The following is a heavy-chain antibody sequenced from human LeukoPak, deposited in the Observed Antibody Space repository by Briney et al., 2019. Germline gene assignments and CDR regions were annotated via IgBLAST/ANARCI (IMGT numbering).Heavy chain of an antibody. V-gene: IGHV4-4*08. CDR2: THNSGTT. J-gene: IGHJ4*02. Sequence: PSETLSLTCTVSDGSISSFFWNWIRQPPGKGLEWIGFTHNSGTTNYNPSLKSRVTMSLDTSKNQFSLKLSSVTAADAAVYYCARSMSSGYYYFDYWGQGILVTVSS. D-gene: IGHD3-22*01. CDR1: DGSISSFF. CDR3: ARSMSSGYYYFDY.